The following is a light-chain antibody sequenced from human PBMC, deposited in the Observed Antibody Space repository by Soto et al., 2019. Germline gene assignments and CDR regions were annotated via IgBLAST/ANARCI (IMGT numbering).Light chain of an antibody. CDR2: GAS. J-gene: IGKJ1*01. CDR1: QSVSSGY. Sequence: EIVLTQSPGTLSLSPGERATLSCRASQSVSSGYLAWFQQKPGQAPRLLIYGASSRATGIPDRFSGSGSGTDFTLTISRLEPEDFAVSYCQHYGSSRWTFGQGTKVDIK. V-gene: IGKV3-20*01. CDR3: QHYGSSRWT.